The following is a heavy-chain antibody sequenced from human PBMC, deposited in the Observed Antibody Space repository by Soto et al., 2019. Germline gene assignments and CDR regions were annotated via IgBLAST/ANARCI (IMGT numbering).Heavy chain of an antibody. V-gene: IGHV1-8*01. CDR3: ARGGGGIRKRLNRFDP. Sequence: ASVKVSCKASGYTFTSYDINWVRQATGQGLEWMGWMNPNSGNTGYAQKFQGRVTMTRNTSISTAYMELSSLRSEDTAVYYCARGGGGIRKRLNRFDPWGQGTLVTVSS. CDR2: MNPNSGNT. D-gene: IGHD2-15*01. J-gene: IGHJ5*02. CDR1: GYTFTSYD.